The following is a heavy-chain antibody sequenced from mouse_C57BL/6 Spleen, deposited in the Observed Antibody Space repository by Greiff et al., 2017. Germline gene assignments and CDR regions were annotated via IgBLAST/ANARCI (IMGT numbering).Heavy chain of an antibody. D-gene: IGHD2-4*01. CDR2: IRSKSNNYAT. CDR1: GFSFNTYA. CDR3: VRHPYDLWARDY. V-gene: IGHV10-1*01. J-gene: IGHJ4*01. Sequence: EAGGGLVQPKGSLKLSCAASGFSFNTYAMNWVRQAPGKGLEWVARIRSKSNNYATYYADSVKDRFTISRDDSESMLYLQMNNLKTEDTAMYYCVRHPYDLWARDYWGQGTSVTVSS.